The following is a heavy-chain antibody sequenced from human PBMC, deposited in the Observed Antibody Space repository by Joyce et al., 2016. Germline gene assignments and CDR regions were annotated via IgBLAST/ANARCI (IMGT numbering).Heavy chain of an antibody. V-gene: IGHV3-30*18. Sequence: QVQLVESGGGVVQPGRSLRLSCAASGLTLSNYGVHWGRQAPGKGLEWVAVISYDGIYKYDADSVKGRFTISRDNSKNTVFLEMNSLRAEDTAVYYCAKILTATYSSGWFLDYWGQGTLVTVSS. D-gene: IGHD6-25*01. CDR1: GLTLSNYG. J-gene: IGHJ4*02. CDR2: ISYDGIYK. CDR3: AKILTATYSSGWFLDY.